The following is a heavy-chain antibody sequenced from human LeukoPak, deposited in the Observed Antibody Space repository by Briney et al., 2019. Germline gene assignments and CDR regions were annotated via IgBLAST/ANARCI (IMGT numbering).Heavy chain of an antibody. CDR3: ARGGGMGHYYYYMDV. CDR2: IYYSGST. J-gene: IGHJ6*03. D-gene: IGHD5-24*01. V-gene: IGHV4-39*07. Sequence: SETLSLTCTVSGGSISSSSYYWGWIRQPPGKRLEWIGSIYYSGSTNYNPSLKSRVTISVDTSKNQFSLKLSSVTAADTAVYYCARGGGMGHYYYYMDVWGKGTTVTISS. CDR1: GGSISSSSYY.